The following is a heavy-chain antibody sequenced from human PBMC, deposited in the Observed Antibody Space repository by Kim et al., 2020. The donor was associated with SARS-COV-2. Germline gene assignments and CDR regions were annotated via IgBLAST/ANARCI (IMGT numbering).Heavy chain of an antibody. Sequence: SGKGGFTISRDNAKNSLYLQMNSLRAEDTAVYYCAGGGRRVGATNGYFDYWGQGTLVTVSS. D-gene: IGHD1-26*01. CDR3: AGGGRRVGATNGYFDY. V-gene: IGHV3-11*01. J-gene: IGHJ4*02.